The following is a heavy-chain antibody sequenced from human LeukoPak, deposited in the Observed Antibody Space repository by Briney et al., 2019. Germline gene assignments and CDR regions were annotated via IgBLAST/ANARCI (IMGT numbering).Heavy chain of an antibody. CDR3: ARADIRAIASSSWYGFDY. Sequence: ASVKVSCRASGYTFTSYGISWVRQAPGQGLEWMGWISGYNGNTNYAQKFQGRVTMTTDTSTSTAYMELRSLGSDDTAVYYCARADIRAIASSSWYGFDYWGQGTLATVSS. D-gene: IGHD6-19*01. J-gene: IGHJ4*02. CDR1: GYTFTSYG. CDR2: ISGYNGNT. V-gene: IGHV1-18*01.